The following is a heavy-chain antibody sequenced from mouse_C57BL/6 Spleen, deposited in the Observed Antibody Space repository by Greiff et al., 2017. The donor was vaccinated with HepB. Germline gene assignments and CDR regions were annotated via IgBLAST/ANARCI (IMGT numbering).Heavy chain of an antibody. CDR3: ARGNYAYYFDY. CDR1: GYAFSSYW. Sequence: VQLQQSGAELVKPGASVKISCKASGYAFSSYWMNWVKQRPGKGLEWIGQIYPGDGDTNYNGKFKGKATLTADKSSSTAYMQLRSLTSEDSAVYFCARGNYAYYFDYWGQGTTLTVSS. V-gene: IGHV1-80*01. D-gene: IGHD1-1*01. CDR2: IYPGDGDT. J-gene: IGHJ2*01.